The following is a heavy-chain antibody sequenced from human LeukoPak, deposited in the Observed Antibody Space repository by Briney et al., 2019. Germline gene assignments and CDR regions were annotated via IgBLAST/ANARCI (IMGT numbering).Heavy chain of an antibody. V-gene: IGHV4-59*08. CDR3: ARCVYDSSGYYSFDY. D-gene: IGHD3-22*01. J-gene: IGHJ4*02. CDR2: IYYSGST. Sequence: SETLSLTCSVSGGSISSYYWSWIRQPPGKGLEWIGYIYYSGSTNYNPSLKSRVTISVDTSRNQFSLKLSSVTAADTAVYYCARCVYDSSGYYSFDYWGQGTLVTVSS. CDR1: GGSISSYY.